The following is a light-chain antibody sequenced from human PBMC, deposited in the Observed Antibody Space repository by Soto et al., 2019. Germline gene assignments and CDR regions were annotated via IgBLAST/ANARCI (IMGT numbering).Light chain of an antibody. CDR1: SSDVGSYNL. Sequence: QSALAQPASVSGSPGQSITISCTGTSSDVGSYNLVSWYQQHPGKAPKLMIYEDIKRPSGLSNRFSGSKSGNTASLTISGLQAEDEADYYCCSYAGPRTFVFGTGTKVTVL. CDR2: EDI. CDR3: CSYAGPRTFV. V-gene: IGLV2-23*01. J-gene: IGLJ1*01.